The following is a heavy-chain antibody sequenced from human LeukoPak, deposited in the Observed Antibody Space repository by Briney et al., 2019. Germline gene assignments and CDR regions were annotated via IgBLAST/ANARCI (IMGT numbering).Heavy chain of an antibody. CDR2: IHQSGST. J-gene: IGHJ6*03. V-gene: IGHV4-38-2*02. Sequence: SETLSLTCTVSGYSISSGYYWGWIRQPPGKGLEWIGRIHQSGSTDYNPSLKSQVTIFVDTSKNQFSLNLSPVTAADTAVYYCARGAYYMDVWGKGTTVTVSS. CDR1: GYSISSGYY. CDR3: ARGAYYMDV.